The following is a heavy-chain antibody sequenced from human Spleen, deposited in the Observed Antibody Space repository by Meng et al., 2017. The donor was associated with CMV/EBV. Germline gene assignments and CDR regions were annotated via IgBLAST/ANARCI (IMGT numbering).Heavy chain of an antibody. CDR3: ARGPTKSSSWENYYYYGMDV. D-gene: IGHD6-13*01. Sequence: SETLSLTCTVSGGAFGVYYWSWIRQPPGKGLEWIGYFSYSGSTNYNPSLKSRVTMSVDRSKNQSSLKLTSVTAADTAVYYCARGPTKSSSWENYYYYGMDVWGQGTTVTVSS. CDR2: FSYSGST. CDR1: GGAFGVYY. J-gene: IGHJ6*02. V-gene: IGHV4-59*01.